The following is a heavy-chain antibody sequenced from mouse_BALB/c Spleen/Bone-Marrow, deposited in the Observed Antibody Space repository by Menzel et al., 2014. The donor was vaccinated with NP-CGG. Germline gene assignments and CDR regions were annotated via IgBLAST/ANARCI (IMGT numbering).Heavy chain of an antibody. J-gene: IGHJ1*01. Sequence: VQLQQSGTELVKPGASVKLSRTASGFNTKDTYMHWVKQRPEQGLEWIGRIDPANGNTKYDPKFQGKATITADTSSNTAYLQLSSLTSEDTAVYYCATMITDWYFDVWGAGTTVTVSS. V-gene: IGHV14-3*02. D-gene: IGHD2-4*01. CDR3: ATMITDWYFDV. CDR1: GFNTKDTY. CDR2: IDPANGNT.